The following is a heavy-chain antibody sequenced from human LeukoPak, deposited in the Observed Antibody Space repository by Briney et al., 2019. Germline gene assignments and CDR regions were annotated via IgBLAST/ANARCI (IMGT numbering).Heavy chain of an antibody. V-gene: IGHV4-59*11. Sequence: PSETLSLTCTVSGGSFSSHYWSWIRQPPGKGLEWIGYISYIGSTNYNPSLKSRVTISVDTSKNQFSLKLSSVTAGDTAVYYCARDPTTVAKGLDIWGQGTMVTVSS. J-gene: IGHJ3*02. D-gene: IGHD4-17*01. CDR2: ISYIGST. CDR1: GGSFSSHY. CDR3: ARDPTTVAKGLDI.